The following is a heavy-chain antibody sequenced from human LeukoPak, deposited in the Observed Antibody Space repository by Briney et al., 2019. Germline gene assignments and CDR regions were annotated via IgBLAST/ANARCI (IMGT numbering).Heavy chain of an antibody. V-gene: IGHV3-30*18. CDR1: GFIFSHYG. Sequence: GGSLRLSCAASGFIFSHYGMHWVRQAPGKGLEWVAVISYDGSNKYYADSVKGRFTISRDNSKNTLYLQMNSLRAEDTAVYYCAKDDYDSHLGYMDVWGKGTTVTVSS. J-gene: IGHJ6*03. D-gene: IGHD3-22*01. CDR2: ISYDGSNK. CDR3: AKDDYDSHLGYMDV.